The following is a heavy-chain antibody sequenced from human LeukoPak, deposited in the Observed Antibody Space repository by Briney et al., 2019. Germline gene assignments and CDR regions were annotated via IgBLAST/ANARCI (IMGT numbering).Heavy chain of an antibody. Sequence: GASVKVSCKASGYTFTSYDINWVRQATGQGLEWMGWMNPNSGSTGYAQKFQGRVTMTRNTSISTAYMELSSLRSEDTAVYYCARSIVDTAMVRDFDYWGQGTLVTVSS. CDR2: MNPNSGST. V-gene: IGHV1-8*01. D-gene: IGHD5-18*01. CDR3: ARSIVDTAMVRDFDY. J-gene: IGHJ4*02. CDR1: GYTFTSYD.